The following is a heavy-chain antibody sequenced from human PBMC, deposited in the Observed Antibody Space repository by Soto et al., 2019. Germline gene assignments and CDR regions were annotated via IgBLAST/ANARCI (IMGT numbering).Heavy chain of an antibody. V-gene: IGHV1-58*01. J-gene: IGHJ3*02. CDR1: GFTFTSSA. Sequence: QMQLVQSGPEVKKPGTSVKVSCKASGFTFTSSAVQWVRQARGQRLEWIGWIVVGSGNTNYAQKFQERVTITRDMSTSTAYMELGSLRSEDTAVYYCAADKPCSGGSCYHDAFDIWGQGTMVTVSS. CDR3: AADKPCSGGSCYHDAFDI. CDR2: IVVGSGNT. D-gene: IGHD2-15*01.